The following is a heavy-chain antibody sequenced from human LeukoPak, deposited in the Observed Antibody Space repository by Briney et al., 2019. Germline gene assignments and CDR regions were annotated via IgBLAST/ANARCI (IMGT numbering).Heavy chain of an antibody. CDR3: AKSDCASIYCYVLDY. Sequence: GGSLRLSCVGSGFTFASHAMSWVRQAPGKGLEWVSGISGSGDRVEYLDPVKGRFTISRDTSKNTLYLHMNSLTADDTAVYFCAKSDCASIYCYVLDYWGQGTLVTVSS. D-gene: IGHD2-2*01. J-gene: IGHJ4*02. V-gene: IGHV3-23*01. CDR2: ISGSGDRV. CDR1: GFTFASHA.